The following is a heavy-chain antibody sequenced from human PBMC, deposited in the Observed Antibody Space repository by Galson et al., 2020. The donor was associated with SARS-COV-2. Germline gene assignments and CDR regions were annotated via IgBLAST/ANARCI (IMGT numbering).Heavy chain of an antibody. D-gene: IGHD2-15*01. Sequence: GESLKISCAASGFTFSSYSMNWVRQAPGKGLEWVSSISSSSSYIYYADSVKGRFTISRDNAKNSLYLQMNSLRAEDTAVYYCAREQGYPGGGWDYWGQGTLVTVSS. V-gene: IGHV3-21*01. CDR3: AREQGYPGGGWDY. CDR1: GFTFSSYS. CDR2: ISSSSSYI. J-gene: IGHJ4*02.